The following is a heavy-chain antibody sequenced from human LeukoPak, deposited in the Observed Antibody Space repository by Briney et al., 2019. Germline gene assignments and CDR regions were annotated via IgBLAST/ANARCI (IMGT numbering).Heavy chain of an antibody. CDR3: ARDWGYHYDSSDYGGYYFDS. CDR1: GFTFSSYA. CDR2: ISYDGSNK. V-gene: IGHV3-30*04. Sequence: GGSLRLSCAASGFTFSSYAMHWVRKAPGKGLEWVAIISYDGSNKYYADSVKGRFTISRDNSKNTLYLQMNSLRAEDTAMYYCARDWGYHYDSSDYGGYYFDSWGQGTLVTVSS. J-gene: IGHJ4*02. D-gene: IGHD3-22*01.